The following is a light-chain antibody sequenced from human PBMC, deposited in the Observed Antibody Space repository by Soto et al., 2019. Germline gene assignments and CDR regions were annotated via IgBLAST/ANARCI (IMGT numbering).Light chain of an antibody. CDR1: SSDVGGYDA. CDR3: SSYRRGSAPYV. V-gene: IGLV2-14*01. J-gene: IGLJ1*01. CDR2: EVS. Sequence: QSVLTQPASVSGSPGQSITISCTGTSSDVGGYDAVAWYQQYPGKAPKLMIYEVSNRLSGISDRFSGSKSGNTASLTISGLQAADEADYYCSSYRRGSAPYVFGNGTKLTVL.